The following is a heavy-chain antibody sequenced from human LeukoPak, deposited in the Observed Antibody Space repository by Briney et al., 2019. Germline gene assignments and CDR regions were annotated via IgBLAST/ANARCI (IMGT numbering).Heavy chain of an antibody. Sequence: SVKVSCKASGYTFTSYGISWVRQAPGQGLEWMGGIIPIFGTANYAQKFQGRVTITADESTSTAYMELSSLRSEDTAVYYCARLANWGSPIDYWGQGTLVTVSS. D-gene: IGHD7-27*01. CDR2: IIPIFGTA. J-gene: IGHJ4*02. CDR1: GYTFTSYG. V-gene: IGHV1-69*13. CDR3: ARLANWGSPIDY.